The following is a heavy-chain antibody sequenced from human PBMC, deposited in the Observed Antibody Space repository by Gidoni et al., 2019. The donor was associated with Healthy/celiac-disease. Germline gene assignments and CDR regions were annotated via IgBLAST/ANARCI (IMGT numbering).Heavy chain of an antibody. J-gene: IGHJ4*02. D-gene: IGHD3-9*01. CDR3: ARDRYDILTGYYNFDY. CDR2: IIPIFGTA. Sequence: MGGIIPIFGTANYAQKFQGRVTTTADKSTSTAYMELSSLRSEDTAAYYCARDRYDILTGYYNFDYWGQGTLVTVSS. V-gene: IGHV1-69*06.